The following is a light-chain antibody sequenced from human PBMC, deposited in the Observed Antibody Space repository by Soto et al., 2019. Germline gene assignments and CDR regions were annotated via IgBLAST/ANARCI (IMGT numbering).Light chain of an antibody. J-gene: IGLJ3*02. Sequence: SYELTQPPSVSVAPGKTARITCGGNNIGGKSVHWYQQKPGQAPVLVINVGGDRPSGIPERFSGSNSGSTATLTISRVDAGDEADYYCQVWDSSSDHPVFGGGTTLTVL. CDR1: NIGGKS. CDR2: VGG. V-gene: IGLV3-21*04. CDR3: QVWDSSSDHPV.